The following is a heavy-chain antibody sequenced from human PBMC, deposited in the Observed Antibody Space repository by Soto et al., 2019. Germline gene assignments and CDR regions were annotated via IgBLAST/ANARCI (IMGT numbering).Heavy chain of an antibody. D-gene: IGHD1-20*01. CDR2: ISYDGSNK. CDR1: GFTFSSYA. CDR3: ARVPRITGTITDPTFDY. V-gene: IGHV3-30-3*01. J-gene: IGHJ4*02. Sequence: QVQLVESGGGVVQPGRSLRLSCAASGFTFSSYAMHWVRQAPGKGLEWVAVISYDGSNKYYADSVKGRFTISRDNSKNTLYLQMSSLRAEDTAVYYCARVPRITGTITDPTFDYWGQGTLVTVSS.